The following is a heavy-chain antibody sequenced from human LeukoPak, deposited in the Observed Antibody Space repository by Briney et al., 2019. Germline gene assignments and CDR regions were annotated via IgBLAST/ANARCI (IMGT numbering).Heavy chain of an antibody. D-gene: IGHD5-18*01. CDR3: ARVPYSYGFISWFDP. J-gene: IGHJ5*02. CDR1: GFTFSSYS. V-gene: IGHV3-21*01. CDR2: ISSSSSYI. Sequence: GGSLRLSCAASGFTFSSYSMNWVRQAPGKGLEWVSPISSSSSYIYYADSVKGRFTISRDNAKNSLYLQMNSLRAEDTAVYYCARVPYSYGFISWFDPWGQGTLVTVSS.